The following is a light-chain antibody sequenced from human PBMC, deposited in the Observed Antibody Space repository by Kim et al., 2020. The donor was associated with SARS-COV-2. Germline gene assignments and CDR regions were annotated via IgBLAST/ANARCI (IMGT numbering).Light chain of an antibody. Sequence: QSVLTQSPSASGTPGQRVTITCSGSSSNIGTNPVYWYQLLPGTAPKVLIYFNNEPPSGVPDRFSGSKSGTSASLAISGLQADDEADYYCAARDENLNGYIFRSGTKVTVL. CDR2: FNN. J-gene: IGLJ1*01. V-gene: IGLV1-44*01. CDR3: AARDENLNGYI. CDR1: SSNIGTNP.